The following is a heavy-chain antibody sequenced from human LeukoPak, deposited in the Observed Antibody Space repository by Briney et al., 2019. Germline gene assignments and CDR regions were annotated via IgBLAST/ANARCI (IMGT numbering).Heavy chain of an antibody. CDR3: ARKYCSGGSCYLGNNWFDP. V-gene: IGHV4-59*12. CDR2: IYYSGST. D-gene: IGHD2-15*01. Sequence: SETLSLTCTVSGGSISSYYWSWIRQPPGKGLEWIGYIYYSGSTNYNPSLKSRVTISVDTSKNQFSLKLSSVTAADTAVYYCARKYCSGGSCYLGNNWFDPWGQGTLVTVSS. J-gene: IGHJ5*02. CDR1: GGSISSYY.